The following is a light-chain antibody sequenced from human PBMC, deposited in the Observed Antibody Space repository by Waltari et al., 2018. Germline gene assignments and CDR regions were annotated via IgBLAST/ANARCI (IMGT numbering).Light chain of an antibody. V-gene: IGKV3-20*01. CDR3: QRYGDSPKYT. CDR1: QSISSIY. Sequence: IVLTQSPGTLSLSPGERATLSCRASQSISSIYVAWYQQKPGQAPRLLIHGSSIRATGIPDRFSGSGSGTDFTLTISRLEPEDFAVYYCQRYGDSPKYTFGQGTKLEIK. J-gene: IGKJ2*01. CDR2: GSS.